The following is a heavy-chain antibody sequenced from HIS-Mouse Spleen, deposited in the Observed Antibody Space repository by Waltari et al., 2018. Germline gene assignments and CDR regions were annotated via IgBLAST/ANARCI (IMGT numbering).Heavy chain of an antibody. CDR3: ARDRAQLGIGVDAFDI. Sequence: QLQLQESGPGLVKPSETLSLTCTVSGGSISSSSYYWGWLRQPPGKGLEWIGSIYYSGSTYYNPSLKSRVTISADTSKNQFSLKLSSVTAADTAVYYCARDRAQLGIGVDAFDIWGQGTMVTVSS. J-gene: IGHJ3*02. D-gene: IGHD7-27*01. CDR2: IYYSGST. V-gene: IGHV4-39*07. CDR1: GGSISSSSYY.